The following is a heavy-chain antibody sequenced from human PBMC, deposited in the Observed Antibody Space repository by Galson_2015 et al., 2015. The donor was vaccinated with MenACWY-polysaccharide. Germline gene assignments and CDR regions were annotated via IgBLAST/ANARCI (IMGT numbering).Heavy chain of an antibody. CDR1: GFRINTYY. V-gene: IGHV3-21*06. J-gene: IGHJ4*02. CDR2: ISKSGNDM. D-gene: IGHD2/OR15-2a*01. Sequence: SLRLSCAASGFRINTYYMNWVRQTPGKGLEWVSSISKSGNDMQYTVSVRGRFTISRDIAKNSLFLQMNSLGVEDTAIYYCAKISLLSSNFDSWGQGTLVTVSS. CDR3: AKISLLSSNFDS.